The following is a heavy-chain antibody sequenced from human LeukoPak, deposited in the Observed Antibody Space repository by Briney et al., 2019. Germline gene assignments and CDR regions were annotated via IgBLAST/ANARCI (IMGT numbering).Heavy chain of an antibody. V-gene: IGHV4-38-2*01. CDR3: ARQSGILKAFDH. J-gene: IGHJ4*02. Sequence: PSETLSLTCAVSGYSISSGYYWGWIRQPRGKGLEWIGSIYHSGSTYYNPSLKSRVTISVDTSKNQFSLKLSSVTAADTAVYYCARQSGILKAFDHWGQGTLVTVSS. CDR1: GYSISSGYY. CDR2: IYHSGST. D-gene: IGHD1-26*01.